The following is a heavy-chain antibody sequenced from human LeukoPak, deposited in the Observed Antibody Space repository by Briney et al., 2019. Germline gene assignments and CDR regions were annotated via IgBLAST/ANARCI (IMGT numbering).Heavy chain of an antibody. CDR1: GFTFSSYA. D-gene: IGHD2-15*01. V-gene: IGHV3-23*01. CDR2: ISGSGGST. J-gene: IGHJ5*02. CDR3: ASTTVVAATHWFDP. Sequence: PGGSLRLSCAASGFTFSSYAMSWVRQAPGKGLEWVSAISGSGGSTHYADSVKGRFTISRDNSKNTLYLQMNSLRAEDTAVYYCASTTVVAATHWFDPWGQGTLVTVSS.